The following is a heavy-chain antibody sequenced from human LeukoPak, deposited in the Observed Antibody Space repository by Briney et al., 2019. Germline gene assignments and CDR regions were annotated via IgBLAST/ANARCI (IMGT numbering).Heavy chain of an antibody. CDR3: ARVLPGGYCSSTGCYPTGWYFDL. CDR1: GYTFTGYY. J-gene: IGHJ2*01. CDR2: INPSGGST. V-gene: IGHV1-46*01. D-gene: IGHD2-2*01. Sequence: ASVKVSCKASGYTFTGYYMHWVRQAPGQGLEWMGIINPSGGSTSYAQKFQGRVTMTRDTSTSTVYMELSSLRSEDTAVYYCARVLPGGYCSSTGCYPTGWYFDLWGRGTLVTVSS.